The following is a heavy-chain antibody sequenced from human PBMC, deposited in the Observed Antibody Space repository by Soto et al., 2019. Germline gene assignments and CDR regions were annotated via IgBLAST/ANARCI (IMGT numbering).Heavy chain of an antibody. J-gene: IGHJ4*02. D-gene: IGHD6-19*01. CDR3: ARYAAVAGILDY. V-gene: IGHV4-39*01. CDR2: IFYSGST. Sequence: LQLQESGPGLVKPSETLSLTCTVSGGSISSSSYKWGWIRQPPGKSLEWIGNIFYSGSTYYNPSLKSRVTLSVDTSKNQFSLTLSSVTAADTAVYYCARYAAVAGILDYWGQGTLVTVSS. CDR1: GGSISSSSYK.